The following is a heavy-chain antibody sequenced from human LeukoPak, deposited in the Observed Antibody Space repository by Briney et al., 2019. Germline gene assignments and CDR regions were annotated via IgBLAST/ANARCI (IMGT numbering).Heavy chain of an antibody. CDR1: GYTFTSYD. CDR2: MNPNSGNT. V-gene: IGHV1-8*01. D-gene: IGHD6-13*01. Sequence: SVKVSCKATGYTFTSYDINWVRRATGQGLEWMGWMNPNSGNTGYAQKFQGRVTMTRNTSISTAYMELSSLRSEDTAVYYCARLYSSSWSYYYYYYMDVWGKGTTVTISS. CDR3: ARLYSSSWSYYYYYYMDV. J-gene: IGHJ6*03.